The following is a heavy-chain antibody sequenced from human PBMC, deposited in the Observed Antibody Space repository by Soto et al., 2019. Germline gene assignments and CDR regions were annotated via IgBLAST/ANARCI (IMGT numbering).Heavy chain of an antibody. CDR3: VGWFGELLFDY. J-gene: IGHJ4*02. CDR2: LYNSGIT. CDR1: GGSISNYY. D-gene: IGHD3-10*01. V-gene: IGHV4-59*01. Sequence: PSETLSLTCTVSGGSISNYYWNWIRQSPGKGLEWIGHLYNSGITNYNPSLKSRVTISVDTSNNQFSLKLSSVTAADTAVYYCVGWFGELLFDYWGQGTLVTVSS.